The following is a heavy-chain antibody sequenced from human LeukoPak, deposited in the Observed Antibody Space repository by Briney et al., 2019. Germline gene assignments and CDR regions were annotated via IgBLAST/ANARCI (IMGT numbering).Heavy chain of an antibody. CDR3: ARQRLTNYYDSSGYRLSYYFDY. Sequence: SVKVSCKASGGTFSSYAISWVRQAPGQGLEWMGGIIPILGTANYAQKFQGRVTITADESTSTAYMELSSLRSEDTTVYYCARQRLTNYYDSSGYRLSYYFDYWGQGTLVTVSS. CDR1: GGTFSSYA. V-gene: IGHV1-69*13. D-gene: IGHD3-22*01. CDR2: IIPILGTA. J-gene: IGHJ4*02.